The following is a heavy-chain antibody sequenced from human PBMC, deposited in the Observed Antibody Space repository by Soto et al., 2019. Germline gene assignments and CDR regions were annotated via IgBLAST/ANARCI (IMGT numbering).Heavy chain of an antibody. CDR2: IDPRGGST. CDR3: ARVVQQPISSNYYGLDV. CDR1: GYIFTSHF. V-gene: IGHV1-46*03. D-gene: IGHD2-15*01. Sequence: VQLVQSGAEVKKPGASVKVSCEASGYIFTSHFIHWVRQAPGQGLEWIGVIDPRGGSTNSAQKFRGRVTLTRDPSTSTVYMDLSSLRSADTAIYYCARVVQQPISSNYYGLDVWGQGTTVTVSS. J-gene: IGHJ6*02.